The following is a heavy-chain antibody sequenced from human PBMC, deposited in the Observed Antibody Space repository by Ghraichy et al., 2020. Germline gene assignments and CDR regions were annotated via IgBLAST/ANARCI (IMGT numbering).Heavy chain of an antibody. Sequence: GGSLRLSCAASGFTFSNAWMDWVRQAPGKGLEWVGRIKTKSDGGTTDYAAPVKGRFTISRDDSKNTLYLQMNSLKIEDTAVYYCARVRWQNTNWFDPWGQGTLVTVSS. CDR3: ARVRWQNTNWFDP. CDR1: GFTFSNAW. D-gene: IGHD2/OR15-2a*01. V-gene: IGHV3-15*01. J-gene: IGHJ5*02. CDR2: IKTKSDGGTT.